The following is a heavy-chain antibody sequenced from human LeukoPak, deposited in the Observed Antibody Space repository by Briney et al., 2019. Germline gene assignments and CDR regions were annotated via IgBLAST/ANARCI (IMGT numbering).Heavy chain of an antibody. CDR1: GFTFSDYY. D-gene: IGHD2-15*01. V-gene: IGHV3-11*01. Sequence: GGSLRLSCEASGFTFSDYYMSWIRQAPGKGPEWVSYISSSGSTIYYADSVKGRFTISRDNAKNSLYLLMNSLRAEDTAVCYCATLKGGSHLYWYFDLWGRGTLVTVSS. CDR2: ISSSGSTI. J-gene: IGHJ2*01. CDR3: ATLKGGSHLYWYFDL.